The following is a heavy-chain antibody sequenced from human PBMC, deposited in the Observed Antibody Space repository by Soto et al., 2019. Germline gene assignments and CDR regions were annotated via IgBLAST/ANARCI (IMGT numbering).Heavy chain of an antibody. V-gene: IGHV3-48*01. CDR2: ISSSSSTI. D-gene: IGHD3-9*01. CDR3: ARVVRYPPRFDY. CDR1: GLTFNSYS. J-gene: IGHJ4*02. Sequence: PGGCMGLSCAASGLTFNSYSMNVVRQAPGKGLEWVSYISSSSSTIYYADSVKGRFTISRDNAKNSLYLQMNSLRAEDTAVYYCARVVRYPPRFDYWGQGTLVTVSS.